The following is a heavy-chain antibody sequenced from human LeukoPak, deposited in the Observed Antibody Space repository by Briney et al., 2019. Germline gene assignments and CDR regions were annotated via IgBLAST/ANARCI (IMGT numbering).Heavy chain of an antibody. CDR1: GYTITSYG. J-gene: IGHJ5*02. V-gene: IGHV1-18*01. D-gene: IGHD5-24*01. Sequence: ASVKVSCKASGYTITSYGISWVRQAPRQGLEWMGWISAYNGNTNYAQKLQGRVTMTTDTSTSTAYMELRSLRSDDTAVYYCARARVEMATIFWFDPWGQGTLVTVSS. CDR3: ARARVEMATIFWFDP. CDR2: ISAYNGNT.